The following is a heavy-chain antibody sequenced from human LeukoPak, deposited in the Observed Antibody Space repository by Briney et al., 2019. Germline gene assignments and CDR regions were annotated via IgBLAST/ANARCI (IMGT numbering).Heavy chain of an antibody. V-gene: IGHV4-39*01. CDR2: IYYSGST. Sequence: SETLSLTCSVSGDSISGSGYYWGWMRQPPGKGLEWIGNIYYSGSTYYNASLQSRVTISIDMSKNEFSLRLNSVTAADTAMYYCAKSGGYGLIDYWGQGTLVTVSS. D-gene: IGHD1-26*01. J-gene: IGHJ4*02. CDR3: AKSGGYGLIDY. CDR1: GDSISGSGYY.